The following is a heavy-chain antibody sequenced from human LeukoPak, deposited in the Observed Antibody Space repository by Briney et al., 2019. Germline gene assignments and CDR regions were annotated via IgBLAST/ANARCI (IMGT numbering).Heavy chain of an antibody. D-gene: IGHD3-10*01. V-gene: IGHV4-4*07. Sequence: SETLSLTCTVSGGSISSYYWSWIRQPAGKGLEWIGRIYTSGSTNYNPSLKSRVTMSVDTSKNQFSLKLSSVTAADTAVYYCARDLWFGELSPDYFDYWGQGTLVTVSS. CDR2: IYTSGST. CDR3: ARDLWFGELSPDYFDY. CDR1: GGSISSYY. J-gene: IGHJ4*02.